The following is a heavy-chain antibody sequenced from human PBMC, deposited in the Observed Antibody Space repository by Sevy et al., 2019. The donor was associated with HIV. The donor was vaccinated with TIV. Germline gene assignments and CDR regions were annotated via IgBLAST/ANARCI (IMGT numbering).Heavy chain of an antibody. J-gene: IGHJ4*02. V-gene: IGHV3-23*01. Sequence: GGSLRLSCAVSGFRFDYYAMTWVRQAPGKGLEWVSTISSNGLSTYYTDSVKGRFTIFRDNFKNTLYLQMNSLRVEDTAVYFCAKDVPRDFWSAYSRGYFDYWGQGSLVTVSS. CDR1: GFRFDYYA. D-gene: IGHD3-3*01. CDR3: AKDVPRDFWSAYSRGYFDY. CDR2: ISSNGLST.